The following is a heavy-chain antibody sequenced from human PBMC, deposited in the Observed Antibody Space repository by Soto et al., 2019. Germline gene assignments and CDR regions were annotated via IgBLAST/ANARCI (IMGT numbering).Heavy chain of an antibody. CDR2: INSAPGAA. CDR1: GYPVTAYY. CDR3: ARGVGVGVAGSAAFDM. D-gene: IGHD3-3*01. Sequence: QLHLVQSGAVVKKPGASVTVSCSASGYPVTAYYMHWVRQAPGRGLEWMGGINSAPGAATYTPAFLGTVTPPGDLSASPAFIQPVGLTSEAPAFFYCARGVGVGVAGSAAFDMWGQGTLVTVSS. J-gene: IGHJ3*02. V-gene: IGHV1-2*01.